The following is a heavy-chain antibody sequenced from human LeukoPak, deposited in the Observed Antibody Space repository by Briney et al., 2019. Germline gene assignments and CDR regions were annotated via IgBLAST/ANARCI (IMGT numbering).Heavy chain of an antibody. Sequence: ASVKVSCKASGYTFTSNGISWVRQAPGQGLEWMGWISAYNGNTNYAQKFQGRVTMTTDTSTSTAYMELRSLRSDDTAVYYCARVRDGYYPEMDYWAQGTLVTVSS. D-gene: IGHD5-24*01. J-gene: IGHJ4*02. V-gene: IGHV1-18*01. CDR3: ARVRDGYYPEMDY. CDR1: GYTFTSNG. CDR2: ISAYNGNT.